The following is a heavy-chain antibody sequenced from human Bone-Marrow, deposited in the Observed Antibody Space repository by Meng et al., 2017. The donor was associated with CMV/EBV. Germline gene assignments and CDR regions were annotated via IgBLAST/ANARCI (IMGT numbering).Heavy chain of an antibody. CDR2: INPDGSTT. CDR1: AFTFSTYW. CDR3: TRPEWGANIVVVPAAIGANYYGMDV. Sequence: GGSLRLSCAASAFTFSTYWMDWVRQVPGKGLAWVSHINPDGSTTNYADSVRGRFTISRDNAKNTLYLQMNNLRAEDTAVYYCTRPEWGANIVVVPAAIGANYYGMDVWGQGTTVTVSS. J-gene: IGHJ6*02. D-gene: IGHD2-2*01. V-gene: IGHV3-74*01.